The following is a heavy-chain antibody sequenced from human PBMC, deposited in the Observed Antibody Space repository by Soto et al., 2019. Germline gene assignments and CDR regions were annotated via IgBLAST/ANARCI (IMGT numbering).Heavy chain of an antibody. CDR1: GGSVSSDTHY. V-gene: IGHV4-61*01. CDR2: IYSSGST. CDR3: ARFVRSCSGTTCYTRADV. J-gene: IGHJ6*02. Sequence: PSETLSLTCTVSGGSVSSDTHYWSWIRQPPGKRLEWIGFIYSSGSTNYNPSLKSQVTMSVNTSKNQYSLKLRSVIVAGTAVYQCARFVRSCSGTTCYTRADVWGQGSTVIVSS. D-gene: IGHD2-2*02.